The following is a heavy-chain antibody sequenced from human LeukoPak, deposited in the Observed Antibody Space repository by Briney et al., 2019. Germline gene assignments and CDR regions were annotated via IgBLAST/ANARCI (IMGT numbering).Heavy chain of an antibody. V-gene: IGHV4-34*01. CDR2: INHSGST. CDR1: GGSFSGYY. Sequence: PSETLSLTCAVYGGSFSGYYWSWIRQPPGKGLEWIGEINHSGSTNYNPSLKSRVTISVDTSKNQFSLNLSSVTAADTAVYYCASETKSGPRAFDIWGQGTMVSVSS. J-gene: IGHJ3*02. D-gene: IGHD3-3*01. CDR3: ASETKSGPRAFDI.